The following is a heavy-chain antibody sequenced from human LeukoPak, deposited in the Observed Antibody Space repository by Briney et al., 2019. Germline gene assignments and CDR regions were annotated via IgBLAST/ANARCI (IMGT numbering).Heavy chain of an antibody. D-gene: IGHD6-13*01. V-gene: IGHV3-30*18. Sequence: GKSLRLSCAASGFTFGNFGMHWIRQAPGKGLERVAIIAFDGSNMYYADSVKDRFTISRDNSKNTLYLEMNSLRDEDTAVYYCAKYSAGGIMLYYFDSWGEGTLVSVSS. CDR1: GFTFGNFG. CDR3: AKYSAGGIMLYYFDS. J-gene: IGHJ4*02. CDR2: IAFDGSNM.